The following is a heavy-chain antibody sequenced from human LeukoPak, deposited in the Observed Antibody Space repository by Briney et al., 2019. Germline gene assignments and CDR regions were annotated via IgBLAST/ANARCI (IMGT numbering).Heavy chain of an antibody. V-gene: IGHV4-39*01. D-gene: IGHD3-10*01. CDR2: VYYSGST. CDR1: GGSISSSSYY. J-gene: IGHJ4*02. CDR3: ARRRISMVRGVIIPHFDF. Sequence: SETLSLTCTVSGGSISSSSYYWGWIRQSPGKGLEWIGSVYYSGSTYYNPSLKSRVTISVDTSKNQFSLKLSSVTAADTAVYYCARRRISMVRGVIIPHFDFRGQGTLVTVSS.